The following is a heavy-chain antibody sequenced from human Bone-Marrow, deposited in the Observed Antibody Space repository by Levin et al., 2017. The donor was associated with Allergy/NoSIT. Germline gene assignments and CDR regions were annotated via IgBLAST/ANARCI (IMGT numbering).Heavy chain of an antibody. J-gene: IGHJ4*02. V-gene: IGHV3-48*04. Sequence: TGGSLRLSCAASGFTFSSYNMNWVRQAPGKGLEWVSYISSSSSTIYYADSVRGRFTISRDNAKNSLYLQMNSLRAEDTAVYYCARARSTIGPGSGPYYFDYWGQGTLVTVSS. D-gene: IGHD2-15*01. CDR3: ARARSTIGPGSGPYYFDY. CDR1: GFTFSSYN. CDR2: ISSSSSTI.